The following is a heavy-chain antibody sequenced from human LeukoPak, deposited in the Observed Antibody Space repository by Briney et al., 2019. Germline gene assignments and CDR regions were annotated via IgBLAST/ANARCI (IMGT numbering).Heavy chain of an antibody. Sequence: PSETLSLTCTVSGGSVSDNGFFWGWIRQPPGKGLEWIGSVSYTGSTHYDPSLKRRVTMSIATSKNQFSLNLTPVTAADTAVYYCARRGTYWNALGCWGQGALVTVSS. D-gene: IGHD1-1*01. CDR3: ARRGTYWNALGC. CDR2: VSYTGST. J-gene: IGHJ4*02. CDR1: GGSVSDNGFF. V-gene: IGHV4-39*01.